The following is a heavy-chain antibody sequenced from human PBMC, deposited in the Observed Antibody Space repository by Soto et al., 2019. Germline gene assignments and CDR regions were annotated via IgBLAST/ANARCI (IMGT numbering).Heavy chain of an antibody. J-gene: IGHJ4*02. D-gene: IGHD7-27*01. CDR1: GFALSNYW. Sequence: EVQLVESGGGLVQPGESLRLSCVASGFALSNYWINWVRQAPGKGLERVANIKQDGSEKNYVDSVKGRFTISRDNARNSLYLQMNRLRAEDTAAYYCATETSTWGCWGQGTLVTVSS. CDR3: ATETSTWGC. V-gene: IGHV3-7*05. CDR2: IKQDGSEK.